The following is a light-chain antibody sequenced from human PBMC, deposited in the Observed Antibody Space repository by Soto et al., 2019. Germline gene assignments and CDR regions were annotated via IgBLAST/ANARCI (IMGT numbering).Light chain of an antibody. Sequence: DIQLTQSPSFLSASVGDRVTITCRASQGISDYLAWYQQKPGKAPELLIYAASTLQSGVPSRFSGSGSGTDFTLTISCLQSEDFATYYCQQYYNFPWTFGQGTKVDIK. J-gene: IGKJ1*01. CDR1: QGISDY. CDR3: QQYYNFPWT. V-gene: IGKV1-9*01. CDR2: AAS.